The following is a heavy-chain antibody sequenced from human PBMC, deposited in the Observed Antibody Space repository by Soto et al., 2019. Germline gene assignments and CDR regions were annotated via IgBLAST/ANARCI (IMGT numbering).Heavy chain of an antibody. D-gene: IGHD6-25*01. CDR2: ISGSGDTT. CDR1: GFTFASHS. Sequence: EVQLLESGGGLVQPGGSLRLSCAASGFTFASHSVSWVRQAPGKGLEWVSAISGSGDTTLYADSVRGRFTISRDNSKNTLYLQMNSLRAEDTAVYFCAKRLSAAAGFFDYWGQGTMVTVSS. V-gene: IGHV3-23*01. J-gene: IGHJ4*02. CDR3: AKRLSAAAGFFDY.